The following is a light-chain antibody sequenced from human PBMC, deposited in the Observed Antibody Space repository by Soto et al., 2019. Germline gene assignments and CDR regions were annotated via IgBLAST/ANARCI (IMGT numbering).Light chain of an antibody. V-gene: IGKV3-20*01. Sequence: IVLTQSPGILSLSPGERATLSCRASQSVSSSYLAWYQQKPGQAPRLLIYGASSRATGIPDRFSGSGSGTDFTLTISRLEPEDFAVYYCQQYNNWPLAFGQGTKVEIK. J-gene: IGKJ1*01. CDR3: QQYNNWPLA. CDR1: QSVSSSY. CDR2: GAS.